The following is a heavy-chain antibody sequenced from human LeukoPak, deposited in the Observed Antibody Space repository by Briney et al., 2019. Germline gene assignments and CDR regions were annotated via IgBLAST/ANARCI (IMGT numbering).Heavy chain of an antibody. D-gene: IGHD6-19*01. CDR1: GFTFSNYA. J-gene: IGHJ4*02. V-gene: IGHV3-23*01. CDR2: IGGTSGST. CDR3: AKDREGASGWSSDS. Sequence: GGSLRLSCGASGFTFSNYAMSWVRQAPGQGLEWVSAIGGTSGSTYYADSVKGRFTISRDNFKNMLYLQMNSLRAEDTAVYYCAKDREGASGWSSDSWGQGTLVTVSS.